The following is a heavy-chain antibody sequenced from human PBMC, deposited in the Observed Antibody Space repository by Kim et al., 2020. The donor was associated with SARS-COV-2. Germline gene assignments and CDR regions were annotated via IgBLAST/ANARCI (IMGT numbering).Heavy chain of an antibody. V-gene: IGHV3-7*01. CDR2: IKPTGNEI. Sequence: GGSLRLSCEASGFPFTTYSMTWVRQAPGKGLEWVANIKPTGNEIYYVDSVKGRFTISRDNAKNSVYLQMNSLRGEDTAVYYCAREGGR. J-gene: IGHJ2*01. CDR3: ARE. CDR1: GFPFTTYS.